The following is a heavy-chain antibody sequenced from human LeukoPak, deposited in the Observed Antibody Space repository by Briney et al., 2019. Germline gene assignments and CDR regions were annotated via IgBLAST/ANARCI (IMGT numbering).Heavy chain of an antibody. Sequence: GGSLRLSCASSAFTFSSYSMIWVRQAPGKELEWVSSISSSGSYIYYADSVKGRFTISRDNAKNSLFLQMSSLRADDTAIYYCARAGELRYMDVWGKGTAVTVSS. CDR1: AFTFSSYS. J-gene: IGHJ6*03. D-gene: IGHD3-16*01. CDR2: ISSSGSYI. V-gene: IGHV3-21*01. CDR3: ARAGELRYMDV.